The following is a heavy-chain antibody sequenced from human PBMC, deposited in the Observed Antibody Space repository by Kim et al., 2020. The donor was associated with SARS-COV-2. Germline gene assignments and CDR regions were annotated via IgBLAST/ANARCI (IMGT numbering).Heavy chain of an antibody. CDR2: ISGDGSTI. J-gene: IGHJ4*02. Sequence: GGSLRLSCAASGFTFSDLYMSWIRQAPGKGLEWVSYISGDGSTIHYADSVKGRFTVSRDNAKSSVYLQMNSLRAEDTAVYYCAREPYYYSSSPWGQGTPV. D-gene: IGHD3-3*01. CDR1: GFTFSDLY. V-gene: IGHV3-11*01. CDR3: AREPYYYSSSP.